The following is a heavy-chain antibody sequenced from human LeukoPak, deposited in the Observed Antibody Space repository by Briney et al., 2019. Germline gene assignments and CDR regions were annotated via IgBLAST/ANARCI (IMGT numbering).Heavy chain of an antibody. J-gene: IGHJ4*02. D-gene: IGHD3-10*01. CDR2: IWYDGSNK. V-gene: IGHV3-33*06. CDR1: GFTFSSYG. CDR3: AKAVGSGPTDY. Sequence: GRSLRLSCAASGFTFSSYGMHWVRQAPGKGLEWVVVIWYDGSNKYYADSVKGRFTISRDNSKNTLYLQMNSLRAEDTAVYYCAKAVGSGPTDYWGQGTLVTVSS.